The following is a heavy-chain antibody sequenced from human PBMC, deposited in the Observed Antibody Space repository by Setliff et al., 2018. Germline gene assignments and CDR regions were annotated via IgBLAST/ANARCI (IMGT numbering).Heavy chain of an antibody. D-gene: IGHD3-10*01. CDR2: IYPGDSDT. CDR1: GYSFTSYW. J-gene: IGHJ3*02. Sequence: PGESLKISCKGSGYSFTSYWIGWVRQMPGKGLEWMGIIYPGDSDTRYSPSFQGQVTISADKSISTAYLQWSSLKASDTAMYYCARRTMVRGVITDAFDIWGQGTMVTVSS. CDR3: ARRTMVRGVITDAFDI. V-gene: IGHV5-51*01.